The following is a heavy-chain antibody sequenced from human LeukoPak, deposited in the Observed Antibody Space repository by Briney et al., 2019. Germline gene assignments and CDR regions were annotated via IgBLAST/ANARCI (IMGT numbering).Heavy chain of an antibody. V-gene: IGHV3-23*01. CDR3: AKERLPGIVVADRDY. Sequence: GALRLSCAASGFTFNRYGMSWVRQAPGKGLEWVSAFSGSGGTTYYADSVKGRFTIYRDNSKNTLYLQIKSLRDEDTSVYYCAKERLPGIVVADRDYWGEGPLVTVSS. D-gene: IGHD6-19*01. CDR1: GFTFNRYG. J-gene: IGHJ4*02. CDR2: FSGSGGTT.